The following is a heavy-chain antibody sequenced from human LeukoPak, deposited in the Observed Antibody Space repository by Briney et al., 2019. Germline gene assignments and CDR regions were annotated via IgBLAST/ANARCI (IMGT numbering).Heavy chain of an antibody. Sequence: ASVKVSCKASGYTFTSYDINWVRQATGQGLEWMGWMNPNSGTTDYAQKFQGRVTMTRSTSISTAYMELSSLRSEDTAVYYCARVRGFGYSYEGGDFDYWGQGTLVTVSS. CDR3: ARVRGFGYSYEGGDFDY. V-gene: IGHV1-8*01. CDR1: GYTFTSYD. J-gene: IGHJ4*02. CDR2: MNPNSGTT. D-gene: IGHD5-18*01.